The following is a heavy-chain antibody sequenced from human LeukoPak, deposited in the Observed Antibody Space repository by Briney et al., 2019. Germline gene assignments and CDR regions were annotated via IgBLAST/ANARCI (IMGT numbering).Heavy chain of an antibody. V-gene: IGHV3-48*04. CDR3: AIIVVVVAATGPVDY. Sequence: GGSLRLSCAASGFTFSSYSMNWVRQAPGKGLEWVSYISSSGSTIYYADSVKGRFTISRDNAKNSLYLQMNSLRAKDTAVYYCAIIVVVVAATGPVDYWGQGTLVTVSS. D-gene: IGHD2-15*01. CDR1: GFTFSSYS. CDR2: ISSSGSTI. J-gene: IGHJ4*02.